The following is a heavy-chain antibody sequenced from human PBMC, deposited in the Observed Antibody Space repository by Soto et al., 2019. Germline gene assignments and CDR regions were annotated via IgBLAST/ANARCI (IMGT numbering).Heavy chain of an antibody. V-gene: IGHV3-30-3*01. J-gene: IGHJ4*02. CDR2: ISYDGSNK. CDR1: GFTFSSYA. Sequence: QVQLVESGGGVVQPGRSLRLSCAASGFTFSSYAMHWVRQAPGKGLEWVAVISYDGSNKYYADSVKGRFTNSRDNSKNTLYLQMNSLRAEDTAVYYCARARDSSGYYYIDYWGQGTLVTVSS. D-gene: IGHD3-22*01. CDR3: ARARDSSGYYYIDY.